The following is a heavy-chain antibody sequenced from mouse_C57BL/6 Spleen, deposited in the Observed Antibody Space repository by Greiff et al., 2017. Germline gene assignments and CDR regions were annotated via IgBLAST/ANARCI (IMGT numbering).Heavy chain of an antibody. CDR1: GYTFTSYW. D-gene: IGHD1-1*01. Sequence: QVQLQQPGAELVKPGASVKMSCKASGYTFTSYWITWVKQRPGQGLEWIGDIYPGSGSTNYNEKFKSKATLTVATSSSTAYMQRSSLTSEDSAVYYCARGYGSYYYAMDYWGQGTSVTVSS. J-gene: IGHJ4*01. CDR3: ARGYGSYYYAMDY. CDR2: IYPGSGST. V-gene: IGHV1-55*01.